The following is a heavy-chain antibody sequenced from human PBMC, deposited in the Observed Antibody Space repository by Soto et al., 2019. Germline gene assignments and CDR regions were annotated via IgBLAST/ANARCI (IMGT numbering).Heavy chain of an antibody. Sequence: GASVKVSCKASGGTFSSYAISWVRQAPGQGLEWMGGIIPIFGTANYAQKFQGRVTITADESTSTAYMELSSLRSEDTAAYYCARAFRVTTFYYYYGMDVWGQGTTVTVSS. V-gene: IGHV1-69*13. CDR3: ARAFRVTTFYYYYGMDV. D-gene: IGHD4-17*01. CDR1: GGTFSSYA. J-gene: IGHJ6*02. CDR2: IIPIFGTA.